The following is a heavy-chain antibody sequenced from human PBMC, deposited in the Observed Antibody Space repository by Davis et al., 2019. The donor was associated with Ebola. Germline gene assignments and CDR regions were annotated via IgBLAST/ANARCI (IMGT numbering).Heavy chain of an antibody. CDR3: AREGRVFGCDY. CDR1: GFTVSSNY. Sequence: GESLKISCAASGFTVSSNYMSWVRQAPGKGLERVSVIYSGGSTYYADSVKGRFTISRDNSQNTLYLQMNSLSAEDTAVYYCAREGRVFGCDYWGQGVLVSVSS. D-gene: IGHD3-3*01. J-gene: IGHJ4*02. V-gene: IGHV3-66*01. CDR2: IYSGGST.